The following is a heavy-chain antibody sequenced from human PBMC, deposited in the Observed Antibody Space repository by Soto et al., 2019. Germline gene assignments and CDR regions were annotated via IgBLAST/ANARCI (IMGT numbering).Heavy chain of an antibody. V-gene: IGHV4-59*08. CDR2: IYYSGST. CDR3: AVNLGYCSGGSCYPTHTIDF. Sequence: SETLSLTCTVSGASISTYYWNWIRQPPGKGLEWIGYIYYSGSTNYNPSLKSRVTMSLDASKNQFSLKLRSVTAADAGVYYCAVNLGYCSGGSCYPTHTIDFWGLGMLVTVSS. J-gene: IGHJ4*02. D-gene: IGHD2-15*01. CDR1: GASISTYY.